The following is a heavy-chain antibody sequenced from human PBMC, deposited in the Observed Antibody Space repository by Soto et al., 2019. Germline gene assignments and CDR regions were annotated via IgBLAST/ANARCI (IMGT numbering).Heavy chain of an antibody. CDR1: GFTFDDYD. Sequence: EVQLVESGGGLVQPGRSLRLSCAASGFTFDDYDMHWVRQAPGKGLEWVSGISWNSGSIGYADSVKGRFTISRDNAKNSLYLQMNSLRAEDTALYYCAKALSSGSTDFDYWGQGTLVTVSS. CDR2: ISWNSGSI. J-gene: IGHJ4*02. V-gene: IGHV3-9*01. D-gene: IGHD6-19*01. CDR3: AKALSSGSTDFDY.